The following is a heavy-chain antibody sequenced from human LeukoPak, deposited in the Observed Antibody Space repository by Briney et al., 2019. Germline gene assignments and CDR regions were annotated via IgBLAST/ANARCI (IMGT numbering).Heavy chain of an antibody. V-gene: IGHV3-53*05. J-gene: IGHJ4*02. CDR3: VKITSVTGGDC. CDR1: GFAVSSNY. D-gene: IGHD1-1*01. Sequence: GGSLRLSCAASGFAVSSNYMSWVRQAPGKGLEWVSVLYGGGSTFYADSVKGRFTISRDNSKNTLYLQMSSLRAEDTAVYYCVKITSVTGGDCWGQGTRLTVSS. CDR2: LYGGGST.